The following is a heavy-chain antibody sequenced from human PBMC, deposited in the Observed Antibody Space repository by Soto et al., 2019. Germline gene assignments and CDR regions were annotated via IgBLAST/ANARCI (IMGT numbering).Heavy chain of an antibody. CDR1: GFTVSSNY. V-gene: IGHV3-53*01. CDR3: ARATTRRGWFAP. D-gene: IGHD4-4*01. J-gene: IGHJ5*02. CDR2: IYSGGTT. Sequence: PGGSLRLSCAASGFTVSSNYMNWVRQAPGKGLEWVSVIYSGGTTYFADSVKGRFTISRDDSKNTLYLQMNSLRGEDTAVYYCARATTRRGWFAPWGQGTLVTVSS.